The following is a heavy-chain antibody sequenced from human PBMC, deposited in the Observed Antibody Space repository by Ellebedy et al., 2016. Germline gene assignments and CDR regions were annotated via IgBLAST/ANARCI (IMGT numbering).Heavy chain of an antibody. CDR1: GYTFTGYY. CDR3: ARVGDNSSYGSDYFDY. D-gene: IGHD3-10*01. J-gene: IGHJ4*02. V-gene: IGHV1-2*02. Sequence: ASVKVSXKASGYTFTGYYMHWVRQAPGQGLEWMGWINPNSGGTNYAQKFQGRVTMTRDTSISTAYMELSRLRSDDTAVYYCARVGDNSSYGSDYFDYWGQGTLVTVSS. CDR2: INPNSGGT.